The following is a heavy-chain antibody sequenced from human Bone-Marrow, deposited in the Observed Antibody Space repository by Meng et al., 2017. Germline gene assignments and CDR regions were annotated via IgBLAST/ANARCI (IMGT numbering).Heavy chain of an antibody. V-gene: IGHV4-61*02. D-gene: IGHD2-21*02. CDR1: GCPFSSGSYY. J-gene: IGHJ4*02. CDR2: LYTNGST. CDR3: AREGYCGGDCHGFDY. Sequence: LCPTGTAPGCPFSSGSYYWSRIRQPAGKGLEWIGRLYTNGSTNYNPSRKSRVTMSVHTSKTRFSLKLSSVTAADTAVYYCAREGYCGGDCHGFDYWGQGTLVTVSS.